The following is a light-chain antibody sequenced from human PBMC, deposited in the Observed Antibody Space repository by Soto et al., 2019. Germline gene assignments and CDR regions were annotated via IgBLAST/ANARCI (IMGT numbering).Light chain of an antibody. J-gene: IGKJ1*01. Sequence: EIVMTQSPATLSVSPGERATLSCRASRSVSSTLAWYQQKPGQAPRLLIYGASTRATGIPARFSGSGSGTEFTLTISSLQPEDFAVYYCQQYSAWPLTFGQGAKVEIK. CDR3: QQYSAWPLT. V-gene: IGKV3-15*01. CDR2: GAS. CDR1: RSVSST.